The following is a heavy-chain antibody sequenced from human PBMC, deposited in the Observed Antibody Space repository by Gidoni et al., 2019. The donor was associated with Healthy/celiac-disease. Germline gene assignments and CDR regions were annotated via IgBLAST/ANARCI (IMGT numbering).Heavy chain of an antibody. CDR2: ISVSGGST. D-gene: IGHD3-3*01. CDR3: AKGNDFWSRNWFDP. CDR1: GFTFSSDA. J-gene: IGHJ5*02. V-gene: IGHV3-23*01. Sequence: EVQLLEDGGGLVQTGGSLGLSCAASGFTFSSDAMSWVRQAPGKGLEWFSAISVSGGSTYYADSVKGRFTISRDNSKNTLYLQMNSLRAEDTAVYYCAKGNDFWSRNWFDPWGQGTLVTVSS.